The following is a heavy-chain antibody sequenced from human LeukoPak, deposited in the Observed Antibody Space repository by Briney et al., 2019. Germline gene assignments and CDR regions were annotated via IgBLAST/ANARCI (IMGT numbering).Heavy chain of an antibody. CDR1: GFTFSSYS. CDR2: ISSSSSYI. J-gene: IGHJ4*02. CDR3: ARDPTAMVRGVISGY. V-gene: IGHV3-21*01. Sequence: GGSQRLSCAASGFTFSSYSMNWVRQAPGKGLEWVSSISSSSSYIYYADSVKGRFTISRDNAKNSLYLQMNSLRAEDTAVYYCARDPTAMVRGVISGYWGQGTLVTVSS. D-gene: IGHD3-10*01.